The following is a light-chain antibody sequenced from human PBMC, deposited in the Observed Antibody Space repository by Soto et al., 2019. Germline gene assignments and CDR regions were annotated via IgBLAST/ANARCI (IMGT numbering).Light chain of an antibody. CDR1: NANIGSNT. CDR2: SNN. J-gene: IGLJ2*01. CDR3: AAWDDSLNGVV. Sequence: QSVLTQPPSASGTPGQRVTLSCSGSNANIGSNTVNWYQQLPGTAPKLLIYSNNQRPSGVPDRFSGSKSGTSASLAISGPQSEDEADYYCAAWDDSLNGVVFGGGTKVTVL. V-gene: IGLV1-44*01.